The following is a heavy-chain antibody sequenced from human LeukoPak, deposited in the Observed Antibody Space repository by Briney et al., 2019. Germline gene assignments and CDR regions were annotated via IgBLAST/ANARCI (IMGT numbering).Heavy chain of an antibody. CDR1: GFTLTFYE. V-gene: IGHV3-30*15. CDR3: ARSSYDYGGIEGPFDY. Sequence: GRSLSLSCAASGFTLTFYEVHGVRQATGRGLEWVAVTSYDGNKKYYADSVKGRFTISRDSSKNTLYLQMSSLRAEDTAVYYCARSSYDYGGIEGPFDYWGQGTLVTVSS. CDR2: TSYDGNKK. J-gene: IGHJ4*02. D-gene: IGHD4-23*01.